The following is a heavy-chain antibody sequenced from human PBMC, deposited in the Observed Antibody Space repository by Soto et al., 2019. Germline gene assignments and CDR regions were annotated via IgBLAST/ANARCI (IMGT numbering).Heavy chain of an antibody. CDR2: ISYDGSDK. V-gene: IGHV3-30*09. CDR1: GFKYTDFA. J-gene: IGHJ6*02. D-gene: IGHD3-22*01. Sequence: VQLVESGGGEVQPGRSLRLSCAASGFKYTDFALHWVRQAPGKGLEWVAIISYDGSDKYYADSVKGRFVISRDNPKKTLYLEMNSLRPEDTAVYFCARRAWDSYDAIDVWGQGTTVTVFS. CDR3: ARRAWDSYDAIDV.